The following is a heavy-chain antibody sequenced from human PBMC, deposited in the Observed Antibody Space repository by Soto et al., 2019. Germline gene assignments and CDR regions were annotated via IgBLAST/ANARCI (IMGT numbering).Heavy chain of an antibody. CDR3: AKDLRCSGGSCYFGAFDI. D-gene: IGHD2-15*01. CDR2: ISYDGSNK. CDR1: GFTFSSYG. J-gene: IGHJ3*02. V-gene: IGHV3-30*18. Sequence: PGGSLRLSCAASGFTFSSYGMHWVRQAPGKGLEWVAVISYDGSNKYYADSVKGRFTISRDNSKNTLYLQMNSLRAEDTAVYYCAKDLRCSGGSCYFGAFDIWGQGTMVTVSS.